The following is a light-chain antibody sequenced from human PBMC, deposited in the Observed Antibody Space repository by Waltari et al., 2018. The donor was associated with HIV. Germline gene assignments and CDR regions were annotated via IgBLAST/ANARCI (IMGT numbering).Light chain of an antibody. V-gene: IGLV1-51*01. J-gene: IGLJ3*02. Sequence: QSALTQPPSASAAPGQKVTIPCSRSTSNIRHDSLSWYQHVPGAAPILLISDNNKRPSGIPDRFSGSRSGTSATLGITGLQTGDEAHYYCGTWDRSLSAAVFGGGTKLTVL. CDR1: TSNIRHDS. CDR2: DNN. CDR3: GTWDRSLSAAV.